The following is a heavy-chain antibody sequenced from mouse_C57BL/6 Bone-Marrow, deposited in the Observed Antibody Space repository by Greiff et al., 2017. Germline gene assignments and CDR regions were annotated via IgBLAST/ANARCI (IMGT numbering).Heavy chain of an antibody. Sequence: EVKLQQSGPVLVKPGASVKMSCQASGYTFTDYYMNWVKQSHGKSLEWIGVINPYNGGTSYNQKFKGKATLTVDKSSSTAYMELNSLTSEDSAVYYCARGYYGSRHWYFDVWGTGTTVTVSS. V-gene: IGHV1-19*01. CDR1: GYTFTDYY. J-gene: IGHJ1*03. D-gene: IGHD1-1*01. CDR2: INPYNGGT. CDR3: ARGYYGSRHWYFDV.